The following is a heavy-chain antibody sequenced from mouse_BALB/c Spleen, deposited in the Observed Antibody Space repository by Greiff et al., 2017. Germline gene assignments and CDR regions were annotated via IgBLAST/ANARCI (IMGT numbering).Heavy chain of an antibody. D-gene: IGHD2-2*01. CDR2: IWAGGST. J-gene: IGHJ3*01. CDR3: AREAGLRRGLAY. CDR1: GFSLTSYG. V-gene: IGHV2-9*02. Sequence: VQLQESGPGLVAPSQSLSITCTVSGFSLTSYGVHWVRQPPGKGLEWLGVIWAGGSTNYNSALMSRLSISKDNSKSQVFLKMNSLQTDDTAMYYCAREAGLRRGLAYWGQGTLVTVSA.